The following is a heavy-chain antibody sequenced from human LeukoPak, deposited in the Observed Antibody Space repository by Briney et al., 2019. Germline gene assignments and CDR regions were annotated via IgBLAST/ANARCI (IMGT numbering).Heavy chain of an antibody. CDR2: IYHSGST. V-gene: IGHV4-38-2*02. D-gene: IGHD5-18*01. Sequence: NTSETLSLTCTVSGYSISSGYYWGWIRQPPGKGLEWIGSIYHSGSTYYNPSLKSRVTISVDTSKNQFSLKLSSVTAADAAVYYCARSLLQTGYSYGLNWFDPWGQGTLVTVSS. J-gene: IGHJ5*02. CDR1: GYSISSGYY. CDR3: ARSLLQTGYSYGLNWFDP.